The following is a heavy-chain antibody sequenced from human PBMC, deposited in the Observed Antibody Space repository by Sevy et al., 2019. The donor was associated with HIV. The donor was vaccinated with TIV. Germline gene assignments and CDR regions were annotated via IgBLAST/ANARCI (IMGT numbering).Heavy chain of an antibody. D-gene: IGHD7-27*01. J-gene: IGHJ3*01. V-gene: IGHV3-15*06. CDR2: ITRKIDGETT. CDR1: GFTFSNSF. Sequence: GGSLRLSCAASGFTFSNSFMSWARQAPGRGLEWVGRITRKIDGETTLYAAPVKGRLTISRDDSRTTMYLHMDSLKIEDTAMYYCGTGDDYDVSGQGTTVTVSS. CDR3: GTGDDYDV.